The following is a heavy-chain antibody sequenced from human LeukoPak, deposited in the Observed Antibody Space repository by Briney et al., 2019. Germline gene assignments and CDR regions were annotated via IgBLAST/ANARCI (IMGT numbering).Heavy chain of an antibody. CDR3: VKGVVVVAAIPYFDY. D-gene: IGHD2-15*01. V-gene: IGHV3-33*06. CDR2: IWYDGSNK. Sequence: PGRSLRLSCAASGFTFSSYGMHWVRQAPGKGLEWVAVIWYDGSNKYYADSVKGRFTISRDNSKNTLYLQMSSLRAEDTAVYYCVKGVVVVAAIPYFDYWGQGTLVTVSS. J-gene: IGHJ4*02. CDR1: GFTFSSYG.